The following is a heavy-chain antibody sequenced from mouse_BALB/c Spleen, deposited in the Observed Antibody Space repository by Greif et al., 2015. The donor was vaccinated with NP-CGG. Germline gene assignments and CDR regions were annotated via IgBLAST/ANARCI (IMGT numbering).Heavy chain of an antibody. J-gene: IGHJ4*01. CDR1: GFSLTSYG. CDR2: IWAGGST. V-gene: IGHV2-9*02. Sequence: QVTLKVCGPGLVAPSQSLSITCTVSGFSLTSYGVHWVRQPPGKGLEWLGVIWAGGSTNYNSALMSRLSISKDNSKSXVFLKMNSLQTDDTAMYYCTRDGYYAMDYWGQGTSVTVSS. CDR3: TRDGYYAMDY.